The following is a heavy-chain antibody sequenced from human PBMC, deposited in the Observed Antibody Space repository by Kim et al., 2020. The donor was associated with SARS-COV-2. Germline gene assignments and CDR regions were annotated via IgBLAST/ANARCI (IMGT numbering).Heavy chain of an antibody. V-gene: IGHV6-1*01. Sequence: EYAPSVRGRITISPDTSVNHFSLHQNSVTPEDTAVYYCARSKYTYFWYFDLWGRGTLVSVSS. D-gene: IGHD6-6*01. J-gene: IGHJ2*01. CDR3: ARSKYTYFWYFDL.